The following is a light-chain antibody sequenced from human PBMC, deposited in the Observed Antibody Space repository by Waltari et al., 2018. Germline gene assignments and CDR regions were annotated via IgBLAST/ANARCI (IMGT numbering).Light chain of an antibody. V-gene: IGLV1-44*01. Sequence: QSVLTQPPSASGTPGQRVTISCSGTSSNTGTNSVNWYQHLPGAAPQLLIYIDNQRPSGVPDRFSGSKSGSSATLAISGLQSEDEADYYCSSWDDSLKGPLFGGGTKLTVL. CDR2: IDN. CDR3: SSWDDSLKGPL. J-gene: IGLJ3*02. CDR1: SSNTGTNS.